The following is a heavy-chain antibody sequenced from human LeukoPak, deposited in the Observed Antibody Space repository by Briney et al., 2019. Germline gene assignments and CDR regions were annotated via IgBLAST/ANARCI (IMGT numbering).Heavy chain of an antibody. CDR2: ISSSGSTI. CDR1: GFTFSSYE. CDR3: ARGPYSSGWYEFDY. V-gene: IGHV3-48*03. Sequence: PGGSLRLSXAASGFTFSSYEMNWVRQAPGKGLEWVSYISSSGSTIYYADSVKGRFTISRDNAKNSLYLQMNSLRAEDTAVYYCARGPYSSGWYEFDYWGQGTLVTVSS. D-gene: IGHD6-19*01. J-gene: IGHJ4*02.